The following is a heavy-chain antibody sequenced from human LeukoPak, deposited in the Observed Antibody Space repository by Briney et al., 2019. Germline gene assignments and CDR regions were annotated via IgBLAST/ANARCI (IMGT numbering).Heavy chain of an antibody. J-gene: IGHJ6*03. V-gene: IGHV3-30*02. CDR3: AKDKASGGATAYYYYYYMDV. CDR1: GFTFSSYG. CDR2: IRYDGSNK. Sequence: GGSLRLSCAASGFTFSSYGMHWVRQAPGKGLEWVAFIRYDGSNKYYADSVKGRFTISRDNSKNTLYLQMNSLRAEDTAVYYCAKDKASGGATAYYYYYYMDVWGKGTTVTISS. D-gene: IGHD1-26*01.